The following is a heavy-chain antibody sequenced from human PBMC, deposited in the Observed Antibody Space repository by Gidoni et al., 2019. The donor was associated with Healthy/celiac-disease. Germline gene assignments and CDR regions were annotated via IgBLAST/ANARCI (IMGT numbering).Heavy chain of an antibody. CDR3: ARQSAYCGGDCYSGPEAPFDY. CDR1: GYSFTSYW. V-gene: IGHV5-51*01. J-gene: IGHJ4*02. Sequence: EVQLVQSGAEVKKPGESLKISCKGSGYSFTSYWIGWGRQMPGKGLDWMGIIYPGDSDTRYSPSFQGQVTISADKSISTAYLQWSSLKASDTAMYYCARQSAYCGGDCYSGPEAPFDYWGQGTLVTVSS. CDR2: IYPGDSDT. D-gene: IGHD2-21*02.